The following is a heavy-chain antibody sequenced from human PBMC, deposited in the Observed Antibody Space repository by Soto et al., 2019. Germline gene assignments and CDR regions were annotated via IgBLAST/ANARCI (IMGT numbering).Heavy chain of an antibody. J-gene: IGHJ6*02. Sequence: GESLKISCKGSGYTFTNYWIGWVRQMPGKGLEWMGIIYPGDSDTKYNPSFQGQVTISADKSITTTYLQWSSLKASDTTIYYCAASIFYYGMDVWGQGTTVTVSS. CDR2: IYPGDSDT. V-gene: IGHV5-51*01. CDR3: AASIFYYGMDV. CDR1: GYTFTNYW.